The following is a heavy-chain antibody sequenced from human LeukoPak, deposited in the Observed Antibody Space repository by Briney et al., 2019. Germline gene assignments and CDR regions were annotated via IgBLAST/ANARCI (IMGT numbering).Heavy chain of an antibody. CDR3: ATVGVVVPAAMAY. CDR2: ISYDGSNK. J-gene: IGHJ4*02. CDR1: GFTFSSYG. D-gene: IGHD2-2*01. V-gene: IGHV3-30*03. Sequence: GRSLRLSCAASGFTFSSYGMHWVRQAPGKGLEWVAVISYDGSNKYYADFVKGRFTISRDNSKNTLYLQMNSLRAEDTAVYYCATVGVVVPAAMAYWGQGTLVTVSS.